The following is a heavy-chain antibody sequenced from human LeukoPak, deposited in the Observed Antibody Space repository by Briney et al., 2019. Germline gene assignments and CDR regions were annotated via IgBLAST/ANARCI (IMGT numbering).Heavy chain of an antibody. CDR2: IYHSGST. J-gene: IGHJ6*04. V-gene: IGHV4-38-2*01. Sequence: SETLSLTCAVSGYSISSGYYWGWIRQPPGKGLEWIGSIYHSGSTYYNPSLKSRVTISVDTSKNQFCLKLSSVTAADTAVYYCTRCGSGSYYTYYYYGMDVWGKGTTVTVSS. CDR3: TRCGSGSYYTYYYYGMDV. D-gene: IGHD3-10*01. CDR1: GYSISSGYY.